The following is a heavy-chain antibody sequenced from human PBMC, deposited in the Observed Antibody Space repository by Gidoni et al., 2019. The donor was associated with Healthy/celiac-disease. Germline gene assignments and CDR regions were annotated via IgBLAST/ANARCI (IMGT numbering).Heavy chain of an antibody. CDR1: GLTFSSYA. CDR2: ISGSGGST. Sequence: EVQPFESGGGLVQPGGSLRLSCAASGLTFSSYATSWVSQAPGQGLGWVSAISGSGGSTYYADSVKGRFTISKDNSKNTLYLQMNSLRAEDTAVYYCAKVRQQLVYFDYWGQGTLVTVSS. V-gene: IGHV3-23*01. D-gene: IGHD6-13*01. J-gene: IGHJ4*02. CDR3: AKVRQQLVYFDY.